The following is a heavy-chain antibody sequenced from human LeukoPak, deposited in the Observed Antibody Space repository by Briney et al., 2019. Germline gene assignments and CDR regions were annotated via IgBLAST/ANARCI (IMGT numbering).Heavy chain of an antibody. Sequence: ASVKVSCKASGYTFTGYYMHWVRQAPGQGLEWMGWINPNSGGTNYAQKFQGRVTMTRDTSISTAYMELRSLRSDDTAVYYCARASKSGSYDFDYWGQGTLVTVSS. CDR2: INPNSGGT. V-gene: IGHV1-2*02. CDR3: ARASKSGSYDFDY. CDR1: GYTFTGYY. D-gene: IGHD1-26*01. J-gene: IGHJ4*02.